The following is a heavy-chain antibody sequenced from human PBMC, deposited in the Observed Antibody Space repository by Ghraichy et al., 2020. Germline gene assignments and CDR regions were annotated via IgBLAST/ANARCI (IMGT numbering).Heavy chain of an antibody. CDR2: IYWNDDK. D-gene: IGHD3-10*01. Sequence: SGPTLVKPTQTLTLTCTFSGFSLSTSGVGVGWIRQPPGKALEWLALIYWNDDKRYSPSLNSRLTITKDTSKNQVVLTMTNMDPVDTATYYCAHSHLWFSYFDYWGQGTLVTVSS. CDR1: GFSLSTSGVG. V-gene: IGHV2-5*01. J-gene: IGHJ4*02. CDR3: AHSHLWFSYFDY.